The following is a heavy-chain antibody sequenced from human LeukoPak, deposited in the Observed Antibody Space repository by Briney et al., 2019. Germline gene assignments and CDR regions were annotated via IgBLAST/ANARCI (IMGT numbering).Heavy chain of an antibody. D-gene: IGHD3-16*01. V-gene: IGHV3-7*01. CDR1: GFTFSNYA. CDR3: ASQSYARFDP. CDR2: IQPDGREQ. Sequence: GGSLRLSCAASGFTFSNYAMSWVRQAPGKGLEWVGNIQPDGREQYPVDSVKGRFTISRDNARNSLFLQMNSLRVEDTAVYYCASQSYARFDPWGQGTLVTVSS. J-gene: IGHJ5*02.